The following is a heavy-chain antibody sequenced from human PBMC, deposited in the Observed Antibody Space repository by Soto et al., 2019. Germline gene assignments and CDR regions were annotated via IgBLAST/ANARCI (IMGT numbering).Heavy chain of an antibody. J-gene: IGHJ3*02. CDR2: ISSSSSTI. Sequence: EVQLVESGGGLVQPGGSLRLSCAASGFTFSSYSMNWVRQAPGKGLEWVSYISSSSSTIYYADSVKGRFTISRDNAKNSLYLQMNSLRDEDTAVYYCARDRVVPAASNDAFDIWGQGTRVTVSS. V-gene: IGHV3-48*02. CDR3: ARDRVVPAASNDAFDI. D-gene: IGHD2-2*01. CDR1: GFTFSSYS.